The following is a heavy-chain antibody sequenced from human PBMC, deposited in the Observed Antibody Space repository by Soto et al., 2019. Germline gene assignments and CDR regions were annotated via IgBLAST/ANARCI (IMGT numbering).Heavy chain of an antibody. V-gene: IGHV3-30-3*01. CDR1: GFTFSSYA. J-gene: IGHJ6*01. D-gene: IGHD6-13*01. CDR2: ISYDGSNK. CDR3: ARVSIAAAGTIFDGMDV. Sequence: QVQLLESGGGVVQPGRSLRLSCAASGFTFSSYAMHWVRQAPGKGLEWVAVISYDGSNKYYADSVKGRFTISRDNSKNTLYLEMNSLRAEDTAVYYCARVSIAAAGTIFDGMDVLGQGTTVTVSS.